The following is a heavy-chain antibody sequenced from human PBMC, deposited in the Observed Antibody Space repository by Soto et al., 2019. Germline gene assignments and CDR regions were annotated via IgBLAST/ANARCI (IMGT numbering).Heavy chain of an antibody. D-gene: IGHD5-12*01. Sequence: SETLSLTCTVSGGSISSGDYYWSWIRQPPGKGLEWIGYIYYSGSTYYNPSLKSRVTISVDTSKNQFSLKLSSVTAADTAVYHCASQRYSGYDHHDYWGQGTVVTVSS. CDR1: GGSISSGDYY. CDR2: IYYSGST. J-gene: IGHJ4*02. V-gene: IGHV4-30-4*01. CDR3: ASQRYSGYDHHDY.